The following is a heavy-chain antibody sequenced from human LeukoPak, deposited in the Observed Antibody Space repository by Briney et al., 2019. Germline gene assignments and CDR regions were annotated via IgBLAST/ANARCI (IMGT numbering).Heavy chain of an antibody. D-gene: IGHD3-22*01. Sequence: GGSLRLSCAASGFNFSSYEMNWVRQAPGKGLEWVSAISGSGGSTYYADSVKGRFTISRDNSKNTLYLQMNSLRAEDTAVYYCAKDLMDSGYYYALFDYWGQGTLVTVSS. J-gene: IGHJ4*02. CDR2: ISGSGGST. V-gene: IGHV3-23*01. CDR3: AKDLMDSGYYYALFDY. CDR1: GFNFSSYE.